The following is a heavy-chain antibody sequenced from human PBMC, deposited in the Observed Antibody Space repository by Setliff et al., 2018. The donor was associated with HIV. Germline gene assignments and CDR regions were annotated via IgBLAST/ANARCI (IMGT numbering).Heavy chain of an antibody. J-gene: IGHJ4*02. V-gene: IGHV4-59*08. Sequence: SETLSLTCTVSGGSISSYYWSWIRQPPGKGLEWIGYIYYSGSTKCNPSLRSRLTISLDSPTNQFSVTLSSVTAADTAMYYCARYTVGSMVDYWGPGTLVTVSS. CDR3: ARYTVGSMVDY. D-gene: IGHD5-12*01. CDR2: IYYSGST. CDR1: GGSISSYY.